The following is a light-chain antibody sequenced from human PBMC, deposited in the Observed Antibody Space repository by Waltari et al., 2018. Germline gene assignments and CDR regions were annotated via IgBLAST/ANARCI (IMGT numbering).Light chain of an antibody. J-gene: IGKJ1*01. CDR1: QSLLHSNGYNY. CDR3: MQTLQTPPT. V-gene: IGKV2-28*01. CDR2: FGS. Sequence: DIVMTQSPLSLPVTPGEPASISCRSSQSLLHSNGYNYLDWYLQKPGQSPQLLIYFGSNQASGVTDRFSGSGSGTDFTLKISRVEAEDVGVYYCMQTLQTPPTFGQGTKVEIK.